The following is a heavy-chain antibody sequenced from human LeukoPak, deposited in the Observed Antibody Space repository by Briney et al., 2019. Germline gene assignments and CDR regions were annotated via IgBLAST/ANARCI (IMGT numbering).Heavy chain of an antibody. Sequence: PGGSLRLSCAASGFTVSSNYMNWVRQAPGKGLEWVSSISSSSSYIYYADSVKGRFTISRDNAKNSLYLQMNSLRAEDTAVYYCARDLNDYVLDYWGQGTLVTVSS. CDR3: ARDLNDYVLDY. D-gene: IGHD4-17*01. V-gene: IGHV3-21*01. CDR1: GFTVSSNY. J-gene: IGHJ4*02. CDR2: ISSSSSYI.